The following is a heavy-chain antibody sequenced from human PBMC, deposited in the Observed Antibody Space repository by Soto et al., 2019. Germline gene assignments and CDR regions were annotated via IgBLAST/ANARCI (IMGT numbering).Heavy chain of an antibody. J-gene: IGHJ4*02. CDR2: ISLNSGSI. CDR1: GLTFDDYA. Sequence: SLRLSCAASGLTFDDYAMRWVRQAPGKGLEWVSGISLNSGSIGYADSVKGRFTISRDNAKNSLYLQMNSLRAEDTALYYCAKDLSSTGSFDYWGQGTLVTVSS. V-gene: IGHV3-9*01. CDR3: AKDLSSTGSFDY.